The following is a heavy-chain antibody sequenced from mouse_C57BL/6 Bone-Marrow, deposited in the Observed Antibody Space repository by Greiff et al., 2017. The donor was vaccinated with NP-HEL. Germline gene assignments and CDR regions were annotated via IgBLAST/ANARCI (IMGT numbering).Heavy chain of an antibody. J-gene: IGHJ2*01. CDR3: ANYYGSNY. CDR2: INPNNGGT. Sequence: EVQLQQSGPELVKPGASVKISCKASGYTFTDYYMNWVKQSHGKSLEWIGDINPNNGGTSYNQKFKGKATLTVDKSSSTAYMELRSLTSEDSAVYYCANYYGSNYWGQGTTLTVSS. V-gene: IGHV1-26*01. D-gene: IGHD1-1*01. CDR1: GYTFTDYY.